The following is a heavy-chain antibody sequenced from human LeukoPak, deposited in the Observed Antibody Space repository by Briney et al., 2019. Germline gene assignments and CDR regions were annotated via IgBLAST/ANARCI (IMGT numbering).Heavy chain of an antibody. CDR1: GFTFSSYW. V-gene: IGHV3-74*01. Sequence: GGSLRLSCAASGFTFSSYWMHWVRQAPGKGLVWVSRINSDGSSTSYADSVKGRFTISRDNAKNTLYLQMNSLRAEDTAVYYCARDCDYEVCYYYMDVWGKGTRSPSP. CDR2: INSDGSST. J-gene: IGHJ6*03. D-gene: IGHD4-17*01. CDR3: ARDCDYEVCYYYMDV.